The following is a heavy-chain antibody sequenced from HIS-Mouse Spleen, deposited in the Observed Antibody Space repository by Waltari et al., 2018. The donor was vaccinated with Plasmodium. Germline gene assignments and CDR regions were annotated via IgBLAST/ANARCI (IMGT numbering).Heavy chain of an antibody. J-gene: IGHJ4*02. CDR1: GFPFSSYA. V-gene: IGHV3-30*18. CDR2: ISYDGSNK. Sequence: QVKLVESGGGVVQPGRSLRLSCAASGFPFSSYAMHWVPQAPGKGLEWVAVISYDGSNKYYADSVKGRFTISRDNSKNTLYLQMNSLRAEDTAVYYCAKDRRSSSWYVDYWGQGTLVTVSS. D-gene: IGHD6-13*01. CDR3: AKDRRSSSWYVDY.